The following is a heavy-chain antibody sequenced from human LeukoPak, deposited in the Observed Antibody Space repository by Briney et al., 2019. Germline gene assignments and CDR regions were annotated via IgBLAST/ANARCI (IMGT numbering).Heavy chain of an antibody. CDR3: ARDAGWLRSFDY. CDR2: TSFDESTK. D-gene: IGHD5-12*01. CDR1: GFIFRDYV. J-gene: IGHJ4*02. Sequence: PGGSLRLSCAASGFIFRDYVMNWVRQAPGKGLEWVAVTSFDESTKHYADSVQGRFTISRDNSKNTLYLQMNSLRAEDTAVYFCARDAGWLRSFDYWGQGTLVTVSS. V-gene: IGHV3-30-3*01.